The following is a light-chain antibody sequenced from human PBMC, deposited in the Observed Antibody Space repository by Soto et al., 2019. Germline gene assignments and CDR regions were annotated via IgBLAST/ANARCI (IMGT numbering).Light chain of an antibody. CDR2: AAS. Sequence: DIQMTQSPSSLYASVGDRVTITCRASQSISTFLNWYQQKPGKAPKLLIYAASSLQSGVPLRFSGSCPGPDFTLTISSLQPEDFATYYCQQSYSIPLTFGGGTKVEIK. V-gene: IGKV1-39*01. CDR1: QSISTF. CDR3: QQSYSIPLT. J-gene: IGKJ4*01.